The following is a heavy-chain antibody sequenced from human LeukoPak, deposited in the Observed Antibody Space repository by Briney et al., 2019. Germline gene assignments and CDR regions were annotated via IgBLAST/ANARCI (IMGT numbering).Heavy chain of an antibody. CDR1: GYTFTSYY. D-gene: IGHD3-10*01. CDR3: ARRFGELLPLGY. V-gene: IGHV1-46*01. Sequence: ASVKVSCKASGYTFTSYYIHWVRRAPGQGPEWLGLINPSGGSTNYIQRFQDRVTVTRNTSTNTVYMELSSLRSEDTAIYYCARRFGELLPLGYWGQGTLVTVSS. CDR2: INPSGGST. J-gene: IGHJ4*02.